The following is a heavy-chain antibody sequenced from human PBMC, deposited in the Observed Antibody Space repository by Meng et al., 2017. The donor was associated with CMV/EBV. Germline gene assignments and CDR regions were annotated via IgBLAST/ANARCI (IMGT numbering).Heavy chain of an antibody. CDR3: AHRRCSSTSCYRGGWFDP. CDR1: SISTSGVA. CDR2: IYWNDDK. J-gene: IGHJ5*02. Sequence: SISTSGVAVGWIRQPPGKALEWLALIYWNDDKRYSPSLKSRLTITKDTSKNQVVLTMTNMDPVDTATYYCAHRRCSSTSCYRGGWFDPWGQGTLVTVSS. D-gene: IGHD2-2*02. V-gene: IGHV2-5*01.